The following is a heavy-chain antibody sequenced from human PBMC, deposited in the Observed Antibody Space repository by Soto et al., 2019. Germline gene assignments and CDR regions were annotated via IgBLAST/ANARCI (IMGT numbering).Heavy chain of an antibody. D-gene: IGHD2-2*01. CDR2: ISSNGGST. Sequence: PGGSLRLSCSASGFTFSSYAMHWVRQAPGKGLEYVSAISSNGGSTYYADSVKGRLTISRDNSKNTLYLQMSSLRAEDTAVYYCVKDHSSTSRTRFYCYYGMDVWGQGTTVTVSS. V-gene: IGHV3-64D*06. J-gene: IGHJ6*02. CDR1: GFTFSSYA. CDR3: VKDHSSTSRTRFYCYYGMDV.